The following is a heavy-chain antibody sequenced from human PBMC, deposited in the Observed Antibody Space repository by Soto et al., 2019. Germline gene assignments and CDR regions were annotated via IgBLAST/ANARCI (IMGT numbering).Heavy chain of an antibody. CDR2: MNPINGAT. CDR3: GRGPSPRAPAGGTPYYYAMDV. Sequence: QVQLVQSGAEVKQSGASVKVSCKASGYDFTAYDINWVRQASGQGLEWMGWMNPINGATGSARRLQGRGSMTRNTATGTAYLELTSLRSDDTAVYYCGRGPSPRAPAGGTPYYYAMDVWGQGTTVTVSS. J-gene: IGHJ6*02. D-gene: IGHD6-13*01. CDR1: GYDFTAYD. V-gene: IGHV1-8*02.